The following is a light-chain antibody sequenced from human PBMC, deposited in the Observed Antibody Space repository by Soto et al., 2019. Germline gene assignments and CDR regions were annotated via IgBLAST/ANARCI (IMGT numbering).Light chain of an antibody. CDR3: QQYTNWPPNT. Sequence: EILMTQSPDTLSVSPGESATLSCRASQRVYSNLAWYQQRPGQAPRLLIYGASTRATGVPARFSGRGSVTEFTLTISSLQSEDFAVYYCQQYTNWPPNTFGQGTRLEI. CDR2: GAS. J-gene: IGKJ5*01. V-gene: IGKV3-15*01. CDR1: QRVYSN.